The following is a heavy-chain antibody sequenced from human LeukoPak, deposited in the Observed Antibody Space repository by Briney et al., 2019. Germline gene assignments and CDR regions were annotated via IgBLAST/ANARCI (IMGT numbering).Heavy chain of an antibody. V-gene: IGHV1-8*01. J-gene: IGHJ4*02. CDR2: MNPNSGNT. Sequence: GASVKVSCKASGYTFTSYDINWVRQATGQGLEWMGWMNPNSGNTGYAQKFQGRVTMTRNTSISTAYMELSSLRSEDTAVYYCASLRYYYGSGSPVLGDYWGQGTLVTVSS. CDR3: ASLRYYYGSGSPVLGDY. CDR1: GYTFTSYD. D-gene: IGHD3-10*01.